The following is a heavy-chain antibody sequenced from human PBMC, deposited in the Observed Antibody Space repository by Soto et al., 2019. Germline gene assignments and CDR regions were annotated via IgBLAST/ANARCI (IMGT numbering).Heavy chain of an antibody. V-gene: IGHV1-69*01. Sequence: QVQLVQSGAEVKKPGSAVKVSCKASGGTFSSYAISWVRQAPGQGLEWMGGIIPIFGTANYAQKFQGRVTITADESTSTAYMELSSLRSEDTAVYYCARGGMSSTSCFFDYWGQGTLVTVSS. CDR3: ARGGMSSTSCFFDY. CDR1: GGTFSSYA. CDR2: IIPIFGTA. J-gene: IGHJ4*02. D-gene: IGHD2-2*01.